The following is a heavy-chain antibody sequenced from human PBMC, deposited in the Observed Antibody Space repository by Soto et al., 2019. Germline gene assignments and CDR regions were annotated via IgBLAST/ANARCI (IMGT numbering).Heavy chain of an antibody. CDR2: INHSGST. CDR1: GGSLSGYY. Sequence: SETLSLTCAAYGGSLSGYYWSWIRQPPGKGLEWIGEINHSGSTNYNPSLKSRVTISVDTSKNQFSLKLSSVTAADTAVCYCARDLGLRSAGDLYYYYMDVWGKGTTVTVSS. J-gene: IGHJ6*03. D-gene: IGHD5-12*01. CDR3: ARDLGLRSAGDLYYYYMDV. V-gene: IGHV4-34*01.